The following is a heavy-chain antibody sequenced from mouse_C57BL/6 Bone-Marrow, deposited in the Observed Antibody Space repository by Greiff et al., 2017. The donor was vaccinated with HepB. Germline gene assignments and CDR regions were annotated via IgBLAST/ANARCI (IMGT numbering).Heavy chain of an antibody. J-gene: IGHJ1*03. CDR3: ARWGQKGAGSPYWYFDV. Sequence: QVQLKESGPELVKPGASVKLSCKASGYTFTSYDINWVKQRPGQGLEWIGWIYPRDGSTKYNEKFKGKATLTVDTSSSTAYMELHSLTSEDSAVYFCARWGQKGAGSPYWYFDVWGTGTTVTVSS. CDR2: IYPRDGST. CDR1: GYTFTSYD. V-gene: IGHV1-85*01.